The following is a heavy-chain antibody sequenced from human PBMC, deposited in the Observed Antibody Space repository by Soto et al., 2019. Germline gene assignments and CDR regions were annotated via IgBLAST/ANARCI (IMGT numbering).Heavy chain of an antibody. CDR1: GFTFSSYS. CDR2: ISSSSSTI. CDR3: ARSGDSRGHLQAFSYYYGMDG. Sequence: GGSLRLSCAASGFTFSSYSMNWVRQAPGKGLEWVSYISSSSSTIYYADSVKGRFTISRDNSKNTLYLQMNSLRAEDTAVYYCARSGDSRGHLQAFSYYYGMDGWGQGTTVT. V-gene: IGHV3-48*01. J-gene: IGHJ6*02. D-gene: IGHD3-22*01.